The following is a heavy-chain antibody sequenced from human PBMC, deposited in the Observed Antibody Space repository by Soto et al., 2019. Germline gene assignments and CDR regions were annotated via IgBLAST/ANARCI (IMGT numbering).Heavy chain of an antibody. CDR2: ITPSGNP. J-gene: IGHJ4*01. V-gene: IGHV4-34*02. Sequence: QVQLQQWGAGLLKPSETLSLTCAVFGRSFGGYSWTWIRQPPGGGLEWIGEITPSGNPNYNPSLMSRVAIAVDKSRNQFSLNLTSVTAADTSIYYCARGRSFGDFAHWGQGTMVIVSS. CDR3: ARGRSFGDFAH. CDR1: GRSFGGYS. D-gene: IGHD4-17*01.